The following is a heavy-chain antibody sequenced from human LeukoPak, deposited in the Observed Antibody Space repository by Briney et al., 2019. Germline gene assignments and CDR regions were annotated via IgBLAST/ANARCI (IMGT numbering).Heavy chain of an antibody. CDR3: ARLMVRTVTPSALKHNYYYYYMDV. J-gene: IGHJ6*03. CDR1: GFTFSDYY. V-gene: IGHV3-11*04. CDR2: ISSSGSTI. D-gene: IGHD4-11*01. Sequence: PGGSLRLSCAASGFTFSDYYMSWIRQAPGKGLEWVSYISSSGSTIYYADSVKGRFTISRDNAKNSLYLQMNSLRAEDTAVYYCARLMVRTVTPSALKHNYYYYYMDVWGKGTTVTVSS.